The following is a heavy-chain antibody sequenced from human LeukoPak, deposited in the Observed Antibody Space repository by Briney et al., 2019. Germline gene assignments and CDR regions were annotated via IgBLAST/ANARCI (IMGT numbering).Heavy chain of an antibody. CDR2: ISAYNGNT. CDR1: DYTFTSYG. CDR3: ARARRGYSYGYGHFDY. D-gene: IGHD5-18*01. V-gene: IGHV1-18*01. Sequence: ASVKVSCKASDYTFTSYGISWVRQAPGQGLEWMGWISAYNGNTNYAQKLQGRVTMTTDTSTSTAYMELRSLRSDDTAVYYCARARRGYSYGYGHFDYWGQGTLVTVSS. J-gene: IGHJ4*02.